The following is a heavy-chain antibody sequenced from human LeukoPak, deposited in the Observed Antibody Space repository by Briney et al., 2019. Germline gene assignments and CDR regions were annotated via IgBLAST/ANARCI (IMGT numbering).Heavy chain of an antibody. CDR1: GGSISSNY. J-gene: IGHJ4*02. Sequence: SETLSLTCTVSGGSISSNYWSWIRQPPGKGLEWIGYIYYSGSTNYNPSLKSRVTISVDTSKNQFSLKLSSVTAADTAVYYCARGRDTVRDYWGQGTLVTVSS. CDR2: IYYSGST. CDR3: ARGRDTVRDY. D-gene: IGHD4-11*01. V-gene: IGHV4-59*01.